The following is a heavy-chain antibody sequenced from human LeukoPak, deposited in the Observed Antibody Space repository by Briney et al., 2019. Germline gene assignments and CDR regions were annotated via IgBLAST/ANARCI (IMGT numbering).Heavy chain of an antibody. V-gene: IGHV3-48*03. CDR1: GFTFSRYE. D-gene: IGHD4-17*01. CDR3: AKNYGDSYFDY. CDR2: ISSSGGTM. J-gene: IGHJ4*02. Sequence: PGGSLRLSCAASGFTFSRYEMSWVRQAPGKGLEWVSYISSSGGTMYYADSVKGRFTISRDNSKNTLYLQINSLRAEDTAVYYCAKNYGDSYFDYWGQGTLVTVSS.